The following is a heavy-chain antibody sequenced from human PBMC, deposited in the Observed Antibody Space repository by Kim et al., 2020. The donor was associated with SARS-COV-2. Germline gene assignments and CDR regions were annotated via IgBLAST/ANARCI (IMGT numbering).Heavy chain of an antibody. D-gene: IGHD1-26*01. CDR3: AGGNYFFFFDY. Sequence: STNDNPSLKRRVTISVDTSKNQFSLKRSSVTAADTAVYYCAGGNYFFFFDYWGQGTLVTVS. CDR2: ST. V-gene: IGHV4-4*09. J-gene: IGHJ4*02.